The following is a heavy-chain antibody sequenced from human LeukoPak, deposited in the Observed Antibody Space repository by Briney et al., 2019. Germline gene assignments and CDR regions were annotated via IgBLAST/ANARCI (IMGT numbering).Heavy chain of an antibody. V-gene: IGHV3-21*06. CDR1: GFTFSSYS. CDR3: ARAGSGRSPDWFDP. D-gene: IGHD1-26*01. J-gene: IGHJ5*02. CDR2: ISSSSNYI. Sequence: GGSLRLSCAASGFTFSSYSMNWVRQAPGKGLEWVSSISSSSNYIYYADSVKGRFTISRDNAKNSLYPQMNSLRAEDTAVYYCARAGSGRSPDWFDPWGQGTLVTVSS.